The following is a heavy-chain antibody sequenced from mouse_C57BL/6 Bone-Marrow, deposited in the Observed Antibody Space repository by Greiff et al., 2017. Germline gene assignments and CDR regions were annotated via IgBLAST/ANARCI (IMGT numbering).Heavy chain of an antibody. D-gene: IGHD1-1*02. CDR1: GYTFTSYW. V-gene: IGHV1-53*01. CDR2: INPSNGGT. Sequence: VQLQQPGTGLVKPGASVKLSCTASGYTFTSYWMHWVKQRPGQGLEWIGTINPSNGGTNYNEKFKSKATLTVDKSSSTAYMQLSSLTSEDSAVYYCSITEGGKSGFAYWGQGTLVTVSA. J-gene: IGHJ3*01. CDR3: SITEGGKSGFAY.